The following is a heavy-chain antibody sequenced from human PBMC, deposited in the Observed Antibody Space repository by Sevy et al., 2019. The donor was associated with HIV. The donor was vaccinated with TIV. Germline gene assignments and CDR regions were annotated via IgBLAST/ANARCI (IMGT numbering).Heavy chain of an antibody. CDR3: ARHESAPPAISSLDSYFDY. D-gene: IGHD6-13*01. J-gene: IGHJ4*02. Sequence: GESLKISCKGSGYSFTSYWIGWVRQMPGKGLEWMGIIYPGDSDTRYSPSFQGQVTISADKSISTAYLQWSSLKASDTAMYYCARHESAPPAISSLDSYFDYWGQRTLVTVSS. V-gene: IGHV5-51*01. CDR2: IYPGDSDT. CDR1: GYSFTSYW.